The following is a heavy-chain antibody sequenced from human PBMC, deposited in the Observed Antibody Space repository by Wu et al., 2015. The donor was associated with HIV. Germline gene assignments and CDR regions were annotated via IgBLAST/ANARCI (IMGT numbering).Heavy chain of an antibody. Sequence: QVQLVQSGAEVKKPGASVKVSCKASGYTFTGYFIHWVRQAPGQGLEWMGWINPNSGGTSYTQKFQGRVTMTGDTSFSTVYMELSRLRSDDTAVYYCASPIFTHSGAFDIWGQGTMVTVSS. D-gene: IGHD3-10*01. J-gene: IGHJ3*02. CDR1: GYTFTGYF. V-gene: IGHV1-2*02. CDR2: INPNSGGT. CDR3: ASPIFTHSGAFDI.